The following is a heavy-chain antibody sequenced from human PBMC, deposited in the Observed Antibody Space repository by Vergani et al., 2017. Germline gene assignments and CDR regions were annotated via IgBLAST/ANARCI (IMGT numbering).Heavy chain of an antibody. CDR3: AKANPRNRGYDYLYYDHAMDV. V-gene: IGHV3-23*01. CDR2: ISGSGGST. CDR1: GFTFNHYA. Sequence: EVQLLESGGDLVQPGGSLRLSCAASGFTFNHYAMNWVRQAPGKGLEWVSGISGSGGSTYYAGSVKGRFTISRDSSKNTLYLQMNSLSAGDTAVYYCAKANPRNRGYDYLYYDHAMDVWGRGTTVTVSS. D-gene: IGHD5-12*01. J-gene: IGHJ6*02.